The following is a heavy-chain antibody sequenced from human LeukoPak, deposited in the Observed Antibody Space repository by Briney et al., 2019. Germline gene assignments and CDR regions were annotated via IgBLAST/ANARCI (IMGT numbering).Heavy chain of an antibody. J-gene: IGHJ3*02. CDR3: ARGGPMNDI. V-gene: IGHV4-34*01. CDR2: INHSGST. Sequence: SETLSLTCAVYGGSFRGYYWSWIRQPPGKGLEWIGEINHSGSTNYNPSLKSRVTISVDTSKNQFSLKLSSVTAADTAVYYCARGGPMNDIWGQGTMVTVSS. CDR1: GGSFRGYY.